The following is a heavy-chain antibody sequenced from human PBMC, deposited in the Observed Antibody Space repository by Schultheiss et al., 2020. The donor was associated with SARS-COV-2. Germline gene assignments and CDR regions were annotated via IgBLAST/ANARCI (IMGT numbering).Heavy chain of an antibody. CDR1: GYTFTSYG. J-gene: IGHJ4*02. CDR3: ARVRSVLLWFGEDFSSDY. Sequence: ASVKVSCKASGYTFTSYGISWVRQAPGQGLEWMGWISAYNGNTNYAQKLQGRVTMTTDTSTSTAYMELRSLRSDDTAVYYCARVRSVLLWFGEDFSSDYWGQGTLVTVSS. V-gene: IGHV1-18*01. CDR2: ISAYNGNT. D-gene: IGHD3-10*01.